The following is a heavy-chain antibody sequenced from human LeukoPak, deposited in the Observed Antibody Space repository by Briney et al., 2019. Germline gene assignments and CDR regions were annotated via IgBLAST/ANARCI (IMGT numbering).Heavy chain of an antibody. V-gene: IGHV3-30*02. CDR3: ARGRYYDNSVYYYFDY. Sequence: GGSLRLSCAASGFTFSRHGMHWVRQAPGKGLEWVAFIRYDGSEKYYADSVKGRFTISRDNSENTLYLQMNSLRAEDTAVYYCARGRYYDNSVYYYFDYWGQGTLVTVSS. CDR1: GFTFSRHG. CDR2: IRYDGSEK. D-gene: IGHD3-22*01. J-gene: IGHJ4*02.